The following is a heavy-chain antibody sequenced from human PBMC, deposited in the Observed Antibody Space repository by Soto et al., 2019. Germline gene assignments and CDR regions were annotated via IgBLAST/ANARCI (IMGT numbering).Heavy chain of an antibody. D-gene: IGHD2-15*01. CDR3: ATLLGYCRGGSCIRGDYFDY. CDR2: INAGNGNT. Sequence: QVQLVQSGAEVKKPGASVKVSCKASGYTFTSYAMHWVRQAPGQRLEWMGWINAGNGNTKYSQKFQGRVTITRDTSASTAYMELSSLRAEDTAVYYCATLLGYCRGGSCIRGDYFDYRGQGTLVTVSS. V-gene: IGHV1-3*01. CDR1: GYTFTSYA. J-gene: IGHJ4*02.